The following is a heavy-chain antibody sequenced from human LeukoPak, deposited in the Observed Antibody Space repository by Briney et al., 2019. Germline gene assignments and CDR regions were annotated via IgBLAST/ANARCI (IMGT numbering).Heavy chain of an antibody. D-gene: IGHD1-26*01. CDR1: GGTFSSYA. V-gene: IGHV1-46*01. CDR3: ARGNSVGDNAWWFDP. J-gene: IGHJ5*02. Sequence: AXVKVXXXASGGTFSSYAISWVRQAPGQGLEWMGLINPTGDSTGYAQKFQGRVTMTRDMSTSTDFMELSSLRSEDTAVYYCARGNSVGDNAWWFDPWGQGTLVTVSS. CDR2: INPTGDST.